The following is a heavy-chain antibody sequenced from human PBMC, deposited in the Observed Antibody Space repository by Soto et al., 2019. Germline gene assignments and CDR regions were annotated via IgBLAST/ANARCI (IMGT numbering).Heavy chain of an antibody. V-gene: IGHV1-69*13. CDR2: IIPIFGTA. D-gene: IGHD5-18*01. Sequence: SVKVSCKASGGTFSSYAISWVRQAPGQGLEWMGGIIPIFGTANYAQKFQGRVTITADESTSTAYMELSSLRSEDTAVYYCARPVGYSYRLDAFDIWGQWTMVTVSS. CDR3: ARPVGYSYRLDAFDI. CDR1: GGTFSSYA. J-gene: IGHJ3*02.